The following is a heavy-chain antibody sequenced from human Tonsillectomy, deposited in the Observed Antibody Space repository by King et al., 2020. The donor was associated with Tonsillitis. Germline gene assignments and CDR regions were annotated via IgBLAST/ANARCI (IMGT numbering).Heavy chain of an antibody. Sequence: QLVQSGAEMKKPGASVKVSCKASGYNFITYGITWVRQAPGQGLEWMGWVSAYNGNTDYAQNLQGRVTMTTDTSTTTAYMELRSLRADDTAVYYCARDLINENSGYYYWGQGTLVTVSS. CDR3: ARDLINENSGYYY. V-gene: IGHV1-18*04. CDR2: VSAYNGNT. J-gene: IGHJ4*02. D-gene: IGHD3-22*01. CDR1: GYNFITYG.